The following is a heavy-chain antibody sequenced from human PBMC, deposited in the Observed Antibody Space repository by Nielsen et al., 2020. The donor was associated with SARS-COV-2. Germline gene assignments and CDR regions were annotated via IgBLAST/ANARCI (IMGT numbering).Heavy chain of an antibody. D-gene: IGHD6-19*01. CDR1: GYTFTSYD. Sequence: ASVNVSCKASGYTFTSYDINWVRQATGQGLEWMGWMNPNSGNTGYAQKFQGRVTMTRNTSISTAYMELSSLRSEDTAVYYCARTKWLVQWYFDLWGRGTLVTVSS. CDR2: MNPNSGNT. CDR3: ARTKWLVQWYFDL. V-gene: IGHV1-8*01. J-gene: IGHJ2*01.